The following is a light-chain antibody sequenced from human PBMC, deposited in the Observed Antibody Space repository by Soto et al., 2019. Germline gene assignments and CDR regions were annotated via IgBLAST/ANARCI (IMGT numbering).Light chain of an antibody. CDR3: QQYDYWPRT. Sequence: IVMTMNTSAVSVSPGESGTRSCRASQSISSNKLAWYQQKPGQAPRLLLFGVSNRATGIPARFSGSGSGTDFSLTISILQSEDFAVYYCQQYDYWPRTFGQGTKVDIK. J-gene: IGKJ1*01. CDR1: QSISSN. CDR2: GVS. V-gene: IGKV3-15*01.